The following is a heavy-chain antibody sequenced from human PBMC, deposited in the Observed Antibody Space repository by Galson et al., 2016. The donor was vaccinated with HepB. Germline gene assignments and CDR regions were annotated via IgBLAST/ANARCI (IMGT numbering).Heavy chain of an antibody. Sequence: SLRLSCAASRFTFSDYYMSWIRQAPGKGLEWISYISNSGTSTYYTGSVKGRFSISRDNAKNSLYLQMNSLRIEDTAVYYCTRDRYGKEDGNIYEDGHWGQGTLVTVSA. D-gene: IGHD5-24*01. CDR2: ISNSGTST. J-gene: IGHJ4*02. CDR1: RFTFSDYY. CDR3: TRDRYGKEDGNIYEDGH. V-gene: IGHV3-11*04.